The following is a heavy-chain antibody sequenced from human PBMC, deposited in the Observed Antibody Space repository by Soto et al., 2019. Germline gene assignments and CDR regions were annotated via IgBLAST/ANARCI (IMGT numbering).Heavy chain of an antibody. CDR1: GLTFSSYA. CDR3: AKDQLYIRGVIHNWFDP. J-gene: IGHJ5*02. Sequence: EVQLLESGGGLIQPGGSLRLSWSASGLTFSSYAKSWVRQAPGKGLEWVAAISGSGGSTYYADSVKGRFTISRDNSKNTLYLQMNSLRAEDTDVYYCAKDQLYIRGVIHNWFDPWGQGTLVTVSS. D-gene: IGHD3-10*02. V-gene: IGHV3-23*01. CDR2: ISGSGGST.